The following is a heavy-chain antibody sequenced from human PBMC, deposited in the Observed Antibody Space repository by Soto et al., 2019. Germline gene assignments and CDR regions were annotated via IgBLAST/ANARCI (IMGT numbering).Heavy chain of an antibody. V-gene: IGHV3-23*01. Sequence: HPGGSLRLSCAASGFTFSSYAMSWVRQAPGKGLEWVSAISGRGGSTYYADSVKGRFTISRDNSKNTLYLKMNSLRAEDTAIYYCAKEGYCSGGSCLGFDYWGQGALVTVSS. D-gene: IGHD2-15*01. CDR3: AKEGYCSGGSCLGFDY. CDR1: GFTFSSYA. J-gene: IGHJ4*02. CDR2: ISGRGGST.